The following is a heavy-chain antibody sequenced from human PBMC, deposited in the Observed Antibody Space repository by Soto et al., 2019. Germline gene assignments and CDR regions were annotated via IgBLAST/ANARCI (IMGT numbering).Heavy chain of an antibody. V-gene: IGHV1-18*01. J-gene: IGHJ6*03. CDR3: ARAKDGNDFWSGYSPPPYLSPYYYYYYYMDV. Sequence: GASVKVSCKASGYTFTSYGISWVRQAPGQGLEWMGWISAYNGNTNYAQKLQGRVAMTTDTSTSTAYMELRSLRSDDTAVYYCARAKDGNDFWSGYSPPPYLSPYYYYYYYMDVWGKGTTVTVSS. D-gene: IGHD3-3*01. CDR2: ISAYNGNT. CDR1: GYTFTSYG.